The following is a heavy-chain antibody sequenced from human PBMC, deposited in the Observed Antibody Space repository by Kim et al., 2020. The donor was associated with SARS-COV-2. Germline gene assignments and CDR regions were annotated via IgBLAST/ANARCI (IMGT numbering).Heavy chain of an antibody. D-gene: IGHD3-16*01. V-gene: IGHV1-18*01. Sequence: ASVKVSCKASGYTFTSYGISWVRQAPGQGLEWMGWISAYNGKTNYAQKLQGRVTMTTDTSTSTAYMELRSLRSDDTAVYYCARDYTPASYFDYWGQGTLVTVSS. CDR2: ISAYNGKT. CDR1: GYTFTSYG. J-gene: IGHJ4*02. CDR3: ARDYTPASYFDY.